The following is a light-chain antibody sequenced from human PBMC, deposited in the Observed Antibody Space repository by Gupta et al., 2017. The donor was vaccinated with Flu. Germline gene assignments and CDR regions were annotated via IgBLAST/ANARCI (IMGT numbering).Light chain of an antibody. V-gene: IGKV1-5*03. CDR1: LCIRSIRNS. CDR3: QLEKTYSWT. J-gene: IGKJ1*01. Sequence: LSALVGDRVASPSRASLCIRSIRNSLAWYHQKAGKAPKLLIYKAFTGESAVPARFSGSGSGTEFTLTIISRQPADFATYYCQLEKTYSWTFGQGTRLEIK. CDR2: KAF.